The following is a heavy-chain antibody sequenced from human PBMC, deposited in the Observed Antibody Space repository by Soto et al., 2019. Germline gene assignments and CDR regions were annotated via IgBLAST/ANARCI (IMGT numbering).Heavy chain of an antibody. D-gene: IGHD6-19*01. CDR2: ISYDGSNK. V-gene: IGHV3-30-3*01. CDR3: ARGTYSGWYAFDY. CDR1: GFTFSSYA. J-gene: IGHJ4*02. Sequence: GGSLRLSCAASGFTFSSYAMHWVRQAPGKGLEWVAVISYDGSNKYYADSVKGRFTISRDNSKNTLYLQMNSLRAEDTAVYYCARGTYSGWYAFDYWGQGTLVTVSS.